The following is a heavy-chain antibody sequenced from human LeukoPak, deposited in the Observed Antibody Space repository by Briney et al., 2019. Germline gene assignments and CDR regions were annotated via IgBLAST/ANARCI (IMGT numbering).Heavy chain of an antibody. Sequence: GGSLRLSCAASGFTFSSYWMHWVRQAPGKGLVWVSRINTDGSITNYADSVKGRLTISRDNAKNTLSRDNAKNTLYLQMNSLRAEDTAVYYCARDDYMDVWGKGTTVTVSS. CDR1: GFTFSSYW. CDR3: ARDDYMDV. CDR2: INTDGSIT. V-gene: IGHV3-74*01. J-gene: IGHJ6*03.